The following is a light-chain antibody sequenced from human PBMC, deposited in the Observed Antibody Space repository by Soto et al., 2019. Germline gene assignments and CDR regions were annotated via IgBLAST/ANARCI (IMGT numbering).Light chain of an antibody. J-gene: IGKJ1*01. V-gene: IGKV3-20*01. CDR3: QQYGTSPRT. CDR2: DAS. CDR1: QDIRSH. Sequence: ENVLTQSPGTLSMSPGERVTLSCRASQDIRSHLAWYQQKPGQAPRLLIFDASSRATGIPDRFSGSGSGTDFTLSITRLEPDDFAVYYCQQYGTSPRTFGQGTRVEIK.